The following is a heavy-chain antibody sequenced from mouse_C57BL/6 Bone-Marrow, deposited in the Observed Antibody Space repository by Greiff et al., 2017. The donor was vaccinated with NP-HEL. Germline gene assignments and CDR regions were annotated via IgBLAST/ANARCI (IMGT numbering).Heavy chain of an antibody. J-gene: IGHJ3*01. D-gene: IGHD1-1*01. CDR2: IAPNSGGT. V-gene: IGHV1-72*01. CDR3: ARIYYYGSRFAY. Sequence: QVQLQQPGAELVKPGASVKLSCKASGYTFTSYWMHWVKQRPGRGLEWIGRIAPNSGGTKYNEKFKSKATLTVDKPSSTAYMQLSSLTSEDSAVYYCARIYYYGSRFAYWGQGTLVTVSA. CDR1: GYTFTSYW.